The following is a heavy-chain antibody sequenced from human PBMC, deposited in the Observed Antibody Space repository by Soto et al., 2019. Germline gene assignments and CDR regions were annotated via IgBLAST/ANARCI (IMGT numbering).Heavy chain of an antibody. Sequence: QVQLVQSGAEVKKPGSSVKVSCKASGGTFSSYAISWVRQAPGQGLEWMGGIIPIFGTANYAQKFQGRVTITADESTSTAYMELSSLRSEDTAVYYCARDGGLGVAAACTGWFDPWGQGTLVTVSS. D-gene: IGHD6-13*01. V-gene: IGHV1-69*01. J-gene: IGHJ5*02. CDR2: IIPIFGTA. CDR3: ARDGGLGVAAACTGWFDP. CDR1: GGTFSSYA.